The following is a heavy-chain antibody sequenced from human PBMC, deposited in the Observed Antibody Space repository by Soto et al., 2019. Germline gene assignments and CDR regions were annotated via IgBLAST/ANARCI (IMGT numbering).Heavy chain of an antibody. V-gene: IGHV4-31*03. D-gene: IGHD3-10*01. Sequence: SETLSLTCTVSGGSISSGGYYWSWIRQHPGKGLEWIGYIYYSGSTYYNPSLKSRVTISVDTSKNQFSLKLSSVTAADTAVYYCARVGSGSYQGAFDIWGQGTMVTVSS. CDR2: IYYSGST. J-gene: IGHJ3*02. CDR1: GGSISSGGYY. CDR3: ARVGSGSYQGAFDI.